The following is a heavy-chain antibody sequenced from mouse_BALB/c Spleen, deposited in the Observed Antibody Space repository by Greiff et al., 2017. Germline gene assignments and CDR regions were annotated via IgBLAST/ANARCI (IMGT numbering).Heavy chain of an antibody. J-gene: IGHJ4*01. CDR2: ISYDGSN. V-gene: IGHV3-6*02. CDR1: GYSITSGYY. CDR3: ASLPLDY. Sequence: EVQLQQSGPGLVKPSQSLSLTCSVTGYSITSGYYWNWIRQFPGNKLEWMGYISYDGSNNYNPSLKNRISITRDTSKNQFFLKLNSVTTEDTATYYCASLPLDYWGQGTSVTVSS.